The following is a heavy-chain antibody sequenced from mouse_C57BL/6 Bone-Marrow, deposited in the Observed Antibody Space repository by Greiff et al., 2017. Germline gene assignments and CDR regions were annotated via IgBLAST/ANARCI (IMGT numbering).Heavy chain of an antibody. Sequence: QVQLKQPGAELGKPGASVKLSCKASGYTFTSYWMHWVKQRPGQGLEWIGMIHPNSCSTNYNEKFKSKATLTVDKSSSTAYMQLSSLTSEDSAVYYCAYGSYYWGQGTTLTVSS. D-gene: IGHD1-1*02. CDR3: AYGSYY. CDR1: GYTFTSYW. J-gene: IGHJ2*01. V-gene: IGHV1-64*01. CDR2: IHPNSCST.